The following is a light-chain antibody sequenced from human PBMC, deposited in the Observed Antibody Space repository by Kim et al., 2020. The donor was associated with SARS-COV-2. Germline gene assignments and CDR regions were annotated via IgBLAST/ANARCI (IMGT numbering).Light chain of an antibody. Sequence: KTVTISCTRSSGSIASNYVQWYQQRPGSAPTTVIYEDNQRPSGVPDRFSGSIDSSSNSVSLTISGLKTEDEADYYCQSYDSSNPVVFGGGTQLTVL. J-gene: IGLJ2*01. CDR2: EDN. CDR3: QSYDSSNPVV. V-gene: IGLV6-57*03. CDR1: SGSIASNY.